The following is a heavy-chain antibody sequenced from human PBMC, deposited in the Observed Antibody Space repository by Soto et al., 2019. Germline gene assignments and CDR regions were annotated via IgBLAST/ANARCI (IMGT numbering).Heavy chain of an antibody. Sequence: QVQLQESGPGQVKPSETLSLTCTVSGGSSRINYWSWIRQPPGTGLEWIGYIHNSGNTDYNPSLKSRVAISLGTSMNQFSLTLTSVTAADTAVYHCVTGSNWYFDLWGRGTLVTVSS. J-gene: IGHJ2*01. CDR3: VTGSNWYFDL. CDR2: IHNSGNT. CDR1: GGSSRINY. V-gene: IGHV4-59*01.